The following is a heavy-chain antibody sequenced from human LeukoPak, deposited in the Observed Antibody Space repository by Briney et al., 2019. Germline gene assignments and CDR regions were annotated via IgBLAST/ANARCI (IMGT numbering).Heavy chain of an antibody. J-gene: IGHJ4*02. CDR2: ISAYNGNT. Sequence: ASVKVSCKASGYTFTSYGISWVRQAPGQGLEWMGWISAYNGNTNYAQKLQGRVTMTTDTSTSTAYMELRSLRSDDTAVCYCSVYYDSSGYNYWGQGTLVTVSS. CDR3: SVYYDSSGYNY. D-gene: IGHD3-22*01. V-gene: IGHV1-18*01. CDR1: GYTFTSYG.